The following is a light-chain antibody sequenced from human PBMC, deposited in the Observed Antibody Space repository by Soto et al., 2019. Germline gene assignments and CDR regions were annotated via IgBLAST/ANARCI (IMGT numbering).Light chain of an antibody. CDR2: AAS. CDR3: QQLSSYPVT. Sequence: DIQMTQSPSSLSASVGDRVTITCRASQSISSYLNWYQQKPGKAPNLLIYAASSLQRGVPSRLSGSGSGTDFTLTIRSLQPEDFATYHCQQLSSYPVTFGQGTKVDIK. J-gene: IGKJ1*01. V-gene: IGKV1-39*01. CDR1: QSISSY.